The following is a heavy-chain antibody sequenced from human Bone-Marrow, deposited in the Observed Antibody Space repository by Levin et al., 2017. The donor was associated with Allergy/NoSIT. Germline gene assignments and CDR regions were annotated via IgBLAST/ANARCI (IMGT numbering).Heavy chain of an antibody. Sequence: HGESLKISCQASGYTFSGYYIHWVRQAPGQGLEWMGWINPKSGDKYSAQNFLDRVTMTRDTSISTAYMELGWLRSDDTAVYYCARDSSTSWPRNYYGVDVWGQGTTVTVSS. CDR2: INPKSGDK. J-gene: IGHJ6*02. CDR1: GYTFSGYY. D-gene: IGHD2-2*01. V-gene: IGHV1-2*02. CDR3: ARDSSTSWPRNYYGVDV.